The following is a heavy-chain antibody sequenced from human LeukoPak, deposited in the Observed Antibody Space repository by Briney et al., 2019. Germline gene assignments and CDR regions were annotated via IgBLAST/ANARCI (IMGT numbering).Heavy chain of an antibody. CDR1: GFTFRSYS. J-gene: IGHJ4*02. Sequence: PGGSLRLSCAASGFTFRSYSMHWVRQAPGKGLEWVSYISSTNSTIYYADSVKGRFTISRDNAKHSLYLQMNSLRDEDTAVYYCARGPLRVGATNDFDYWGQGTLVTVSS. CDR2: ISSTNSTI. D-gene: IGHD1-26*01. CDR3: ARGPLRVGATNDFDY. V-gene: IGHV3-48*02.